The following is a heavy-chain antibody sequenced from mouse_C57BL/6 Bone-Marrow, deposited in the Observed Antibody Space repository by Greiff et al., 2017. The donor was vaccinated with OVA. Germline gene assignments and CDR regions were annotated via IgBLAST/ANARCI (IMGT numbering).Heavy chain of an antibody. D-gene: IGHD1-1*01. Sequence: VQLQQPGAELVMPGASVKLSCKASGYTFTSYWMHWVKQRPGQGLEWIGEIDPSDSYTNYNRKFKGKSTLTVDKSSSTAYMQLSSLTSEDSAVYYCAKSFYYGLMDYWGQGTSVTVSS. J-gene: IGHJ4*01. CDR3: AKSFYYGLMDY. V-gene: IGHV1-69*01. CDR1: GYTFTSYW. CDR2: IDPSDSYT.